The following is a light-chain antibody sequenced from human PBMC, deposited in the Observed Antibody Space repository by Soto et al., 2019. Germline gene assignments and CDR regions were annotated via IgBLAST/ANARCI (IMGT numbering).Light chain of an antibody. CDR3: SSYTSSSTLYV. J-gene: IGLJ1*01. Sequence: QSALTQPASVSGSPAQSITISCTGTSSDVGGYNYVSWYQQHPGKAPKFMIYDVSNRPSGVSNRFSGSKSGNTASLTISGLQAEDEADYYCSSYTSSSTLYVFGTGTKVTVL. CDR2: DVS. V-gene: IGLV2-14*01. CDR1: SSDVGGYNY.